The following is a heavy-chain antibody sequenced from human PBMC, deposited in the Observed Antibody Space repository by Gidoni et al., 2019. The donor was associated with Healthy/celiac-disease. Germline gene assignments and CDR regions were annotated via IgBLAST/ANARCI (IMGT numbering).Heavy chain of an antibody. CDR1: GFTFSSYS. D-gene: IGHD2-15*01. CDR2: MSSSSSYI. Sequence: EVQLVESGGGLVKPGGSLRLSCAASGFTFSSYSMNWVRQAPGKGLEWVSSMSSSSSYIYYADSVKGRFTISRDNAKNSLYLQMNSLRAEDTAVYYCARALRTYCSGGSCLKSYGYYYGMDVWGQGTTVTVSS. J-gene: IGHJ6*02. V-gene: IGHV3-21*01. CDR3: ARALRTYCSGGSCLKSYGYYYGMDV.